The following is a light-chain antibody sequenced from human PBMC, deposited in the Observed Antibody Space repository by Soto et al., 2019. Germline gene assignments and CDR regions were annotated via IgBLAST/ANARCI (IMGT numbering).Light chain of an antibody. Sequence: QSALTQPPSASGSPGQSVTISCTGTSSDVGGYNYVSWYQQHPGRAPKLMIYEVSKRPSGVPDRFSGSKSGNTASLVVSGIQAEDEADYYCSSYGGSNNLVFGGGTKVTVL. J-gene: IGLJ2*01. CDR1: SSDVGGYNY. V-gene: IGLV2-8*01. CDR2: EVS. CDR3: SSYGGSNNLV.